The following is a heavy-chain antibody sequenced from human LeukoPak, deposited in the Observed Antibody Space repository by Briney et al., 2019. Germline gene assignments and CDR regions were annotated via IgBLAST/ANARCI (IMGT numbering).Heavy chain of an antibody. CDR2: IKQDGSEK. D-gene: IGHD3-10*01. Sequence: GGSLRLSCSASGFIFSNYWMTWVRQAPGKGLEWVANIKQDGSEKYYVDSVKGRFTISRDNAKKSLYLQMNSLKTEDTAMYYCSTNFYYSGPFDYWGQGTLVTVFS. CDR1: GFIFSNYW. V-gene: IGHV3-7*05. J-gene: IGHJ4*02. CDR3: STNFYYSGPFDY.